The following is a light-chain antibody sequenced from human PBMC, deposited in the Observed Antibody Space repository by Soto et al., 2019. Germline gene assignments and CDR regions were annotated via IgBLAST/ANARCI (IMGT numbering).Light chain of an antibody. Sequence: DIQMTQSPSTLSAPVGDRVTITCRASQSISSWLAWYQQKPGTAPKLLIYKASTLESGVPSRFSGIRSGTEFTLTVGSLQPDDFATYYCQQYNDSFPYTVGQGTKVDSK. CDR3: QQYNDSFPYT. V-gene: IGKV1-5*03. CDR2: KAS. CDR1: QSISSW. J-gene: IGKJ2*01.